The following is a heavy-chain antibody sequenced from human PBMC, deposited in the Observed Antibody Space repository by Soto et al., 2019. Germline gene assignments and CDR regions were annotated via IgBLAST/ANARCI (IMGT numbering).Heavy chain of an antibody. CDR1: GLTFSSFS. Sequence: EVQLAESGGGLAQPGGSLRLSCASSGLTFSSFSMNWVRQAPGKGLEWVSGISWNSGSIGYADSVKGRFTISRDNAKNSLYLQMNSLRAEDTALYYCAKDIRSYYDSSGYPWDAFDIWGQGTMVTVSS. CDR2: ISWNSGSI. D-gene: IGHD3-22*01. CDR3: AKDIRSYYDSSGYPWDAFDI. J-gene: IGHJ3*02. V-gene: IGHV3-9*01.